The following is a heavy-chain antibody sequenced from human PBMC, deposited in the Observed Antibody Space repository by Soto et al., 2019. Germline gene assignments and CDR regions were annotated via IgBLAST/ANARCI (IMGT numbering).Heavy chain of an antibody. CDR2: ISSDGSKQ. D-gene: IGHD6-19*01. Sequence: QVQLVDSGGGVVQPGGSLRLSCAASGFTFSSYGIHWVRQTPGKGLEWVAVISSDGSKQYYTDSVKGRFTISRDNSKNTLYLQMNRLRAEDTAIYYCAKDGVGGAGQLWLVRFPDYWGQGTQVTVSS. CDR1: GFTFSSYG. CDR3: AKDGVGGAGQLWLVRFPDY. J-gene: IGHJ4*02. V-gene: IGHV3-30*18.